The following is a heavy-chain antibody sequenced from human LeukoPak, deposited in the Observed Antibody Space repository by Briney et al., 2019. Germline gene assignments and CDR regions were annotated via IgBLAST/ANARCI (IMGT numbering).Heavy chain of an antibody. CDR1: GFTFSSYW. J-gene: IGHJ3*02. CDR2: INSDGSST. CDR3: ARDRSGGAHAFDI. V-gene: IGHV3-74*01. Sequence: GGSLRLSCAASGFTFSSYWMHWVRQAPGKGLVWVSRINSDGSSTDYADSVKGRFTISRDNAKNSLYLQMNSLRAEDTAVYYCARDRSGGAHAFDIWGQGTMVTVSS.